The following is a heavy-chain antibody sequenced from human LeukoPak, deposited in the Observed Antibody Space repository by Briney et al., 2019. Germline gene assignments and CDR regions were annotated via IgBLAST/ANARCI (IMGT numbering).Heavy chain of an antibody. J-gene: IGHJ4*02. CDR1: GFTFSDYY. CDR3: VREGNDLLSKNFDY. V-gene: IGHV1-2*02. Sequence: ASVKVSCKSSGFTFSDYYIYWVRQAPGQGLEWMGYVNPHSGVRSSPQKFQGRVTMTPDTSISVVYMELSSLTSDDTAIYYCVREGNDLLSKNFDYWGQGTLVTVSS. CDR2: VNPHSGVR. D-gene: IGHD2/OR15-2a*01.